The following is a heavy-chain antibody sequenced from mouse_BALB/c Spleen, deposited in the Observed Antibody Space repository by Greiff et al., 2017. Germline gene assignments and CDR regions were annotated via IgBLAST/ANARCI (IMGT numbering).Heavy chain of an antibody. D-gene: IGHD2-3*01. CDR3: ARLYDGYYVGY. J-gene: IGHJ2*01. CDR2: INPSNGRT. Sequence: VQLQQPGAELVKPGASVKLSCKASGYTFTSYWMHWVKQRPGQGLEWIGEINPSNGRTNYNEKFKSKATLTVDKSSSTASMQLSSLTSEDSAVYCCARLYDGYYVGYWGQGTTLTVSA. V-gene: IGHV1S81*02. CDR1: GYTFTSYW.